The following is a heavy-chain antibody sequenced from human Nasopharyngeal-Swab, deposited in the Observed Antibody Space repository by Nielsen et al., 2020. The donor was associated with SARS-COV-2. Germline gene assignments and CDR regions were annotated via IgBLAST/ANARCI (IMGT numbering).Heavy chain of an antibody. Sequence: SETLSLTCTVPGGSISSGGYYWSWIRQHPGKGLEWIGYIYYSGSTYYNPSLKSRVTISVDTSKNQFSLKLSSVTAADTAVYYCAMYGSGSYVAAAFDIWGQGTMVTVSS. V-gene: IGHV4-31*03. CDR3: AMYGSGSYVAAAFDI. CDR1: GGSISSGGYY. D-gene: IGHD1-26*01. CDR2: IYYSGST. J-gene: IGHJ3*02.